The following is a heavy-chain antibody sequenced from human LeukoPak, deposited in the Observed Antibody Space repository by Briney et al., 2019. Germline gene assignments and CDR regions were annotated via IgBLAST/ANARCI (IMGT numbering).Heavy chain of an antibody. CDR2: ISSSGSTI. D-gene: IGHD6-19*01. Sequence: GGSLRLSCAASGFTFSSYEMNWVRQAPGKGLEWVSYISSSGSTIYYADSVKGRFTISRDNAKNSLYLQMNSLRAEDTTVYYCARDLDSSGWFDYWGQGTLVTVSS. J-gene: IGHJ4*02. V-gene: IGHV3-48*03. CDR1: GFTFSSYE. CDR3: ARDLDSSGWFDY.